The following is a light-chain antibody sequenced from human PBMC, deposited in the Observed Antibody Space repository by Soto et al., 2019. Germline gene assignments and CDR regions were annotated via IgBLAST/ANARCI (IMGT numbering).Light chain of an antibody. CDR2: GAS. V-gene: IGKV3-15*01. CDR1: QSVSGN. Sequence: EIVMTQSPATLSVSPGERATLSCRASQSVSGNLAWYHQKPGQAPRLLIYGASTRATGIPARFSGSGSGTEFTLTISSLQSEDFAVYYCQQYINWPPYTFGQGTKLEIK. CDR3: QQYINWPPYT. J-gene: IGKJ2*01.